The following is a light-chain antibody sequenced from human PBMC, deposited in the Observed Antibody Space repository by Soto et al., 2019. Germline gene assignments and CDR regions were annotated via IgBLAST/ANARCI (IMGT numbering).Light chain of an antibody. CDR2: AAS. CDR3: QQSYSTPYT. Sequence: DIQMTQSPSSLSASVGDRVTINCRASQSISNYLNWYQQKPGKAPKFLIYAASSLQSGVPSRFSGSGSGTDFTLTISSLQPEDFATYHCQQSYSTPYTFGQGTKLEIK. CDR1: QSISNY. J-gene: IGKJ2*01. V-gene: IGKV1-39*01.